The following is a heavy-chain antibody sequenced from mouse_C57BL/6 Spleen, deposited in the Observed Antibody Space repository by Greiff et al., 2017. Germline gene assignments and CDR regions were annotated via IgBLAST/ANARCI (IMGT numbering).Heavy chain of an antibody. CDR2: ILPGSGST. V-gene: IGHV1-9*01. D-gene: IGHD2-4*01. CDR3: ARDPEDYERSFDY. J-gene: IGHJ2*01. CDR1: GYTFTGYW. Sequence: QVQLKQSGAELMKPGASVKLSCKATGYTFTGYWIAWVKQRPGNGLEWIGEILPGSGSTNYNEKFKGKATFTADTSSNPAYMQLSRLTSEDSAIYDCARDPEDYERSFDYWGQGTTLTVSS.